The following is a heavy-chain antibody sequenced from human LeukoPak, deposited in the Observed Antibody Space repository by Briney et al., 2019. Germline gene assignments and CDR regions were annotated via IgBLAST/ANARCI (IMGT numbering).Heavy chain of an antibody. CDR2: IWYDGSNK. D-gene: IGHD6-19*01. V-gene: IGHV3-33*03. CDR1: GFTFSSYG. CDR3: ASVTAVAGPIDY. J-gene: IGHJ4*02. Sequence: QAGGSLRLSCAASGFTFSSYGMHWVRQAPGKGLEWVAVIWYDGSNKYYADSVKGRFTISRDNAKNSLYLQMNSLRAEDTAVYYCASVTAVAGPIDYWGQGTLVTVSS.